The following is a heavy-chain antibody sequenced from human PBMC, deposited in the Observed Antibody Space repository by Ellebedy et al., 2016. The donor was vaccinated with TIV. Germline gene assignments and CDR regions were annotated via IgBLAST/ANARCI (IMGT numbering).Heavy chain of an antibody. V-gene: IGHV3-48*02. J-gene: IGHJ6*02. CDR3: ARNRSGSYYYYYGMNV. CDR2: ISSSNSTI. D-gene: IGHD1-26*01. Sequence: GESLKISCAASGFTLSSYSLSWVRQAPGKGLEWVSYISSSNSTIYYADSVKGRFTISRESAKNSLYLQMHSLRDDDTAVYYCARNRSGSYYYYYGMNVWGQGTTVTGS. CDR1: GFTLSSYS.